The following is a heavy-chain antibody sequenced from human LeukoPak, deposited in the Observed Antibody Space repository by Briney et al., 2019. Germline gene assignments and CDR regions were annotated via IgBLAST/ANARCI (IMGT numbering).Heavy chain of an antibody. CDR2: ISGSGGSA. V-gene: IGHV3-23*01. J-gene: IGHJ4*02. CDR1: GFTFSNYA. Sequence: GSLRLSCAASGFTFSNYAMSWVRQAPGKGLEWVSAISGSGGSAYYADSVKGRFTISRDNSKNTLYLQMNSLRAEDTAVYYCAKGMRHCDSTSCYSFHPPDYWGQGTLVSVSS. D-gene: IGHD2-2*02. CDR3: AKGMRHCDSTSCYSFHPPDY.